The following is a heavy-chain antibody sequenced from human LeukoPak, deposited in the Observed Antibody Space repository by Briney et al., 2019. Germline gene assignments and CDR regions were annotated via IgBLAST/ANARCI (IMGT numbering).Heavy chain of an antibody. J-gene: IGHJ4*02. CDR3: VKGGAFGSGSYFDY. V-gene: IGHV3-23*01. D-gene: IGHD3-10*01. CDR1: GFTVSSSY. CDR2: IGGSGYSI. Sequence: PGGSLRLSCAASGFTVSSSYMSWVRQAPGKGLEWVSSIGGSGYSIYYGDSVKGRFTTSRDYSKNALYLQMNILRAEDTAIYYCVKGGAFGSGSYFDYWGQGTLVIVSS.